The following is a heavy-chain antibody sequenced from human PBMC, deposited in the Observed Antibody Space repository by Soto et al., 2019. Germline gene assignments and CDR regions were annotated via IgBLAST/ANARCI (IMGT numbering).Heavy chain of an antibody. Sequence: EVQLLESGGYLVQPGGSLRLSCAASGFTFSNYAMSWVRQAPGKGLEWVSGISGSGASTYYAGSVRGRFSISRDNSKNRLYLQMTSLTAEDTAVHYWATGFRSVYGPFDAWGQGTLVTVSS. D-gene: IGHD5-12*01. CDR3: ATGFRSVYGPFDA. CDR2: ISGSGAST. V-gene: IGHV3-23*01. J-gene: IGHJ5*02. CDR1: GFTFSNYA.